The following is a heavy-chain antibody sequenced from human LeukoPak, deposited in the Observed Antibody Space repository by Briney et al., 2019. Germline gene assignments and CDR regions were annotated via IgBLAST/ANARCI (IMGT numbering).Heavy chain of an antibody. V-gene: IGHV4-34*01. Sequence: SETLSLTCAVYGGSFSGYYWSWIRQPPGKGLEWIGEINYSGSTNYNPSLKSRVTISVDTSKNQFSLKLSSVTAADTAVYYCARWRVIAAAGIDYWGQGTLVTVSS. D-gene: IGHD6-13*01. CDR2: INYSGST. CDR1: GGSFSGYY. CDR3: ARWRVIAAAGIDY. J-gene: IGHJ4*02.